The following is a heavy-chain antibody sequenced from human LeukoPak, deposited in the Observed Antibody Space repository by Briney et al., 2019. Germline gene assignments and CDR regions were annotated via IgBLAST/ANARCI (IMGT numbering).Heavy chain of an antibody. CDR3: ARSKIYSYGYSPNPSYYYYGMDV. CDR1: GGSISSYY. D-gene: IGHD5-18*01. V-gene: IGHV4-4*07. Sequence: SETLSLTCTVSGGSISSYYWSWIRQPAGKGLEWIGRIYTSGGTNYNPSLKSRVTMSVDTSKNQFSLKLSSVTAADTAVYYCARSKIYSYGYSPNPSYYYYGMDVWGQGTTVTVSS. J-gene: IGHJ6*02. CDR2: IYTSGGT.